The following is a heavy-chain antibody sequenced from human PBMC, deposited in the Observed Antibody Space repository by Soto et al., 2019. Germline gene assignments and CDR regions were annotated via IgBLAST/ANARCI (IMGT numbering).Heavy chain of an antibody. CDR3: TTVPWYDRLLYDSSGYVPSPFDI. CDR1: GFTFSNAW. CDR2: IKSKTDGGTT. Sequence: EVQLVESGGGLVKPGGSLRLSCAASGFTFSNAWMNWVRQAPGKGLEWVGRIKSKTDGGTTDYAAPVKGRFTISRDDSKNTMYLQMNSLKTEYTAVYYCTTVPWYDRLLYDSSGYVPSPFDIWGQGTMVTVSS. D-gene: IGHD3-22*01. J-gene: IGHJ3*02. V-gene: IGHV3-15*07.